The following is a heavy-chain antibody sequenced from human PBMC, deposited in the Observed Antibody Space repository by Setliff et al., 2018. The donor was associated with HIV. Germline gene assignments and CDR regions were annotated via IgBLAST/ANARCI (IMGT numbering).Heavy chain of an antibody. CDR2: IYSTGST. Sequence: KTSETLSLTCTVSGPSINIHYWSWIRQSPGKGFEWIGYIYSTGSTNYNPSLQSRVTISMVASRNQFSLKVTSVTAADTAVYYCATGAGFYGDYTFDHWGQGRQVTVSS. CDR1: GPSINIHY. D-gene: IGHD4-17*01. CDR3: ATGAGFYGDYTFDH. J-gene: IGHJ4*02. V-gene: IGHV4-59*11.